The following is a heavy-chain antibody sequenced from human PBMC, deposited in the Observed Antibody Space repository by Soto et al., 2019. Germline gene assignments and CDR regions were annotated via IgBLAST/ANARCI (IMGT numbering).Heavy chain of an antibody. D-gene: IGHD3-16*02. CDR2: ISYDGSNK. CDR1: GFTFSSYG. CDR3: AKDIDAYFDY. J-gene: IGHJ4*02. Sequence: QVQLVESGGGVVQPGRSLRLSCAASGFTFSSYGMHWVRQAPGKGLEWVAVISYDGSNKYYADSVKGRFTISRDNSKNTLYLQMNSLRAEDTAVYYCAKDIDAYFDYWGQGTLVTVS. V-gene: IGHV3-30*18.